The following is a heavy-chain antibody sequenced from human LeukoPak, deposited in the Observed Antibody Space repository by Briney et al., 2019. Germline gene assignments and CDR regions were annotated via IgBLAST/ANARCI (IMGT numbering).Heavy chain of an antibody. V-gene: IGHV1-69*13. J-gene: IGHJ6*03. CDR3: AISSDCSSTSCYAGFRPSYYYYMDV. D-gene: IGHD2-2*01. CDR2: IIPIFGTA. CDR1: GGTFSSYA. Sequence: GASVKVSCKASGGTFSSYAISWVRQAPGQGLEWMGGIIPIFGTANYAQKFQGRVTITADESTSTAYIELSSLRSEDTAVYYCAISSDCSSTSCYAGFRPSYYYYMDVWGKGTTVTISS.